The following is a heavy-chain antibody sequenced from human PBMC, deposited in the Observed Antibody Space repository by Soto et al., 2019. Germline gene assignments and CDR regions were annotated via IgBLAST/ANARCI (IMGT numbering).Heavy chain of an antibody. CDR3: ARDGVARDFDFDY. V-gene: IGHV3-74*01. D-gene: IGHD3-3*01. J-gene: IGHJ4*02. CDR2: VNSDGSST. CDR1: GFTFSSYW. Sequence: EVQLVESGGDLVQPGGSLRLSCAASGFTFSSYWMHWVRQAPGKGLVWVARVNSDGSSTAYADSVQGRFTISRDNAKNTLYLQMNSLRAEDTAVYYCARDGVARDFDFDYWGQGNLVTVSS.